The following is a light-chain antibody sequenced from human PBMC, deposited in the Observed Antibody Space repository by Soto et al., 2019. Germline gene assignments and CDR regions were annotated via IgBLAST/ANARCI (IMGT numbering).Light chain of an antibody. J-gene: IGLJ2*01. CDR2: EVD. Sequence: QSVLTQPASVSGSPGQSINISCTGTSSDVRASNYVSWYQHHPGKAPKLMIYEVDNRPSGVSNRFSGSKSGSTASLTISGLQAEDEATYSCSSFTVSGSVVFGGGTKVTVL. V-gene: IGLV2-14*01. CDR3: SSFTVSGSVV. CDR1: SSDVRASNY.